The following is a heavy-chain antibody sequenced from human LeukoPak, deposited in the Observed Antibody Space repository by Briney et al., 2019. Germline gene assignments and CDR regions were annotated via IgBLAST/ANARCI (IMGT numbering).Heavy chain of an antibody. V-gene: IGHV1-8*01. Sequence: SMKASCKAYGYTFTIYDINWERQAAGQGIEWMGWTNPNRGNTGHAQKIPGRVTITRNTPISTAYMEQSSMRSEDTAVYYCARGDIAAAGMSPYWGQGTLVTVSS. CDR3: ARGDIAAAGMSPY. CDR1: GYTFTIYD. CDR2: TNPNRGNT. J-gene: IGHJ4*02. D-gene: IGHD6-13*01.